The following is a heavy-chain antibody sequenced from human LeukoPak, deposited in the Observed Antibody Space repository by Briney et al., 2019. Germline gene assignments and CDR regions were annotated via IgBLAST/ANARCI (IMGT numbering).Heavy chain of an antibody. CDR1: SGSISTSNYY. J-gene: IGHJ4*02. D-gene: IGHD3-16*01. V-gene: IGHV4-39*07. CDR3: RGSGIPGSYAGASYDY. CDR2: IFYSGST. Sequence: SETLSLTCTVSSGSISTSNYYWGWVRQPPGKALEWIGNIFYSGSTYYSPSLKSRVTISLDTSRNQFSLKLNSVTAADTAVYYCRGSGIPGSYAGASYDYWGQGVLVTVSS.